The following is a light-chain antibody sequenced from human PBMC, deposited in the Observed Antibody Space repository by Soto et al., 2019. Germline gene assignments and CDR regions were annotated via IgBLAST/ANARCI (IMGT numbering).Light chain of an antibody. CDR1: SSDVGGYNY. Sequence: QSVLTKPASASGSPGQSITISCTGTSSDVGGYNYVSWYQQHPGKAPKLMIYDVSNRPSGVSNRFSGSKSGNTASLTISGLQAEDEADYYCSSYTSSSTPVVFGGGTKLTVL. CDR2: DVS. V-gene: IGLV2-14*01. J-gene: IGLJ2*01. CDR3: SSYTSSSTPVV.